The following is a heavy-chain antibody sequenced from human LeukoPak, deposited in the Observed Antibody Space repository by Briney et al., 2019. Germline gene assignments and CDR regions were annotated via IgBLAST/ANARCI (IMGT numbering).Heavy chain of an antibody. V-gene: IGHV1-18*01. CDR1: GFIFTKYG. CDR2: ISGYNGDT. D-gene: IGHD4-11*01. CDR3: ARDKAVTTELTQYFHH. J-gene: IGHJ1*01. Sequence: ASVKVSCKASGFIFTKYGISWVRQAPGQGLEWVGWISGYNGDTNYAQNLQGRVTMTTDTSTSTAYMELRSLRSDDTAVYYCARDKAVTTELTQYFHHWGQGTLVTVSS.